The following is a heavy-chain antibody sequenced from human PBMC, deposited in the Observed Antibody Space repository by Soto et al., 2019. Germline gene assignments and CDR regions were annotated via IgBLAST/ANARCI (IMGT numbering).Heavy chain of an antibody. CDR3: ARVDSSSFKPDY. J-gene: IGHJ4*02. D-gene: IGHD6-6*01. Sequence: PGGSLRLSCAASGFTFSSYSMNWVRQAPGKGLEWVSSISSSSSYIYYADSVKGRFTISRDNAKNSLYLQMNSLRAEDTAVYYCARVDSSSFKPDYWGQGTLVTVSS. CDR1: GFTFSSYS. CDR2: ISSSSSYI. V-gene: IGHV3-21*01.